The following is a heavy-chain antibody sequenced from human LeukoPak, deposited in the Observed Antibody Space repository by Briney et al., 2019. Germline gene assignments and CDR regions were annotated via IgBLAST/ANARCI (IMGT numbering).Heavy chain of an antibody. D-gene: IGHD2-15*01. CDR3: ARGYCSGGRCYSGVLDY. CDR2: IYTGGDT. J-gene: IGHJ4*02. CDR1: GFTVSTNY. V-gene: IGHV3-53*01. Sequence: PGGSVRLSCAASGFTVSTNYMSWVRQAPGKGLEWVSVIYTGGDTFYADSVKGRFTISRDNSKNTLYLQMNSLRTEDTAMYYCARGYCSGGRCYSGVLDYWGQGTLVTVSS.